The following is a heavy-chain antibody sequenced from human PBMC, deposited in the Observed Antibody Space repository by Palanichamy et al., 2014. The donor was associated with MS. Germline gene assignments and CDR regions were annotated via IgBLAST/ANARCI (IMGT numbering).Heavy chain of an antibody. CDR2: IRTKAYGGTT. V-gene: IGHV3-49*03. D-gene: IGHD6-19*01. CDR1: GFTFGDYA. Sequence: VQLVESGGGLVEPGRSLILSCTASGFTFGDYAMSWFRQAPGKGLEWVGFIRTKAYGGTTEYAASVKGRFTISREDSESIAYLQMNSLKTEDTAVYYCSRDRKAVAVYYFDYWGQGTLVTVS. J-gene: IGHJ4*02. CDR3: SRDRKAVAVYYFDY.